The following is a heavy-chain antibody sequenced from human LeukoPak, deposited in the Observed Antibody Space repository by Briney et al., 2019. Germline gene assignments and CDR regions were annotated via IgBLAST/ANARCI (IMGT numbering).Heavy chain of an antibody. Sequence: GESLKISCKGSGYTFASYRMALVRQMPGKGLEWMGIIYPGDSDTRYSPSFQGQVTISADKSISTAYLQWSSLKASDTAIYYCDRQWGDYSSTSFYSEYWGQGTLVTVSS. J-gene: IGHJ4*02. V-gene: IGHV5-51*01. CDR3: DRQWGDYSSTSFYSEY. CDR1: GYTFASYR. CDR2: IYPGDSDT. D-gene: IGHD2-2*01.